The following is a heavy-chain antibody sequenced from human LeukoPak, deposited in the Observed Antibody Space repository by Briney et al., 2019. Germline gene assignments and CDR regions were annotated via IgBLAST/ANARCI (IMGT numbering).Heavy chain of an antibody. V-gene: IGHV3-74*01. CDR1: RFTFSDFW. D-gene: IGHD1-26*01. CDR3: TRSLYSGTNSDY. Sequence: GGSLRLSCAASRFTFSDFWMHWVRQGPEKRLVWVARIRTDGGVTDYADSVKGRFTISRDNTKSTLYLQMNSLRVEDTAVYYCTRSLYSGTNSDYWGQGTLVTVSS. J-gene: IGHJ4*02. CDR2: IRTDGGVT.